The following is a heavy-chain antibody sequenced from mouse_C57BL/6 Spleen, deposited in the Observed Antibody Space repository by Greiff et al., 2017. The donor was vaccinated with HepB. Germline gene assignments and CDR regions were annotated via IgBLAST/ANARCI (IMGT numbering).Heavy chain of an antibody. CDR1: GYTFTSYW. D-gene: IGHD1-1*01. Sequence: QVQLQQPGAELVRPGSSVKLSCKASGYTFTSYWIHWVKQRPIQGLEWIGNIDPSDSETHYNQKFKDKATLTVDKSSSTAYMQLSSLTSEDSAVYYCAREDYGSSYAMDYWGQGTSVTVSS. J-gene: IGHJ4*01. CDR3: AREDYGSSYAMDY. V-gene: IGHV1-52*01. CDR2: IDPSDSET.